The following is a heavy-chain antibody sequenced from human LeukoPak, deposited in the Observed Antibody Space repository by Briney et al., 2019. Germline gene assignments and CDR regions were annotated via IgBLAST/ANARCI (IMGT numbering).Heavy chain of an antibody. V-gene: IGHV3-23*01. CDR2: ISGSGRST. CDR1: GFTFSSYA. J-gene: IGHJ6*01. Sequence: GGSLRLSCAASGFTFSSYAMTWVRQAPGKGLEWVSAISGSGRSTYYADSVKGRFAISRDNSKNTLCLEMNSLRVEDTAIYYCAKMKGHPLPKYYMDVWGQGTTVTVSS. D-gene: IGHD2/OR15-2a*01. CDR3: AKMKGHPLPKYYMDV.